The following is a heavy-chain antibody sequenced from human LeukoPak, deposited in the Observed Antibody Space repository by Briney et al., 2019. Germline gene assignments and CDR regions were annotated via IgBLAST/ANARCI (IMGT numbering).Heavy chain of an antibody. CDR1: GGTFSSYA. CDR2: IIPIFGTA. J-gene: IGHJ4*02. Sequence: ASVKVSCKASGGTFSSYAISWVRQAPGQGLEWMGGIIPIFGTANYAQKFRGRVTITADKSTSTAYMELISLRSEDTAVYYCARDSIAVAGPGFDYWGQGTMVTVSS. CDR3: ARDSIAVAGPGFDY. D-gene: IGHD6-19*01. V-gene: IGHV1-69*06.